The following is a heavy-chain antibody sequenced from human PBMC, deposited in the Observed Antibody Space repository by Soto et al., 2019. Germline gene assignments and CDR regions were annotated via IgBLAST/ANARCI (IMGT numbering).Heavy chain of an antibody. J-gene: IGHJ6*02. CDR2: IIPIFGTA. CDR1: GGTFSSYA. V-gene: IGHV1-69*13. D-gene: IGHD2-8*01. Sequence: SVKVSCKASGGTFSSYAISWVRQAPGQGLEWMGGIIPIFGTANYAQKFQGRVTITADESTSTAYMELSSLRSEDTAVYYCAILLGYCTNGVCPRRLDDYHGMDVWGQGTTVTVSS. CDR3: AILLGYCTNGVCPRRLDDYHGMDV.